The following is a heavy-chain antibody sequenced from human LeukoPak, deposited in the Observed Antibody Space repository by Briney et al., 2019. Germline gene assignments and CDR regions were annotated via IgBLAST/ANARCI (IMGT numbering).Heavy chain of an antibody. D-gene: IGHD4-23*01. CDR2: LNPHSGFT. CDR1: GYAFTGYY. V-gene: IGHV1-2*07. J-gene: IGHJ5*02. Sequence: GASVKVSCKASGYAFTGYYIHWGRQAPGQGLEWMGWLNPHSGFTDFAHNFQARVTMTRDTSISTAYMKLSRLKSDGTAVYYCVRDRGDYGGNPLFDTWGQGTLVTV. CDR3: VRDRGDYGGNPLFDT.